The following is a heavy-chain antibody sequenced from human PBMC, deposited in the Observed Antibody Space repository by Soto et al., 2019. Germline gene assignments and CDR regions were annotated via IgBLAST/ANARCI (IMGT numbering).Heavy chain of an antibody. V-gene: IGHV1-69*01. CDR1: GGTFSSYA. CDR3: ARSQGSSTSLEIYYYYYYGMDV. CDR2: FIPISGTA. Sequence: QVQLVQSGAEVKKPGSSVKVSCKASGGTFSSYAISWVRQAPGQGLEWMGGFIPISGTANYAQKFQGRVTITADESTSTADMELSSLRSEDTAVYYCARSQGSSTSLEIYYYYYYGMDVWGKGTKVTVS. J-gene: IGHJ6*04. D-gene: IGHD2-2*01.